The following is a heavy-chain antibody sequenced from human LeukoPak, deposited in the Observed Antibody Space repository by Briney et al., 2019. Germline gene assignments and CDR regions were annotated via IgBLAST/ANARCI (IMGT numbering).Heavy chain of an antibody. CDR3: ARRVIESAVISERNWFDP. D-gene: IGHD3-3*02. V-gene: IGHV4-59*08. Sequence: SAPLSLTCAVSGASISSYFWSWIRQPPGEGLEWIGSIHYTGRTNYNPSIKSGVTISVDTTTNQFSLKLSSVTAADTAVYYCARRVIESAVISERNWFDPWGQGTLVTVSS. CDR2: IHYTGRT. CDR1: GASISSYF. J-gene: IGHJ5*02.